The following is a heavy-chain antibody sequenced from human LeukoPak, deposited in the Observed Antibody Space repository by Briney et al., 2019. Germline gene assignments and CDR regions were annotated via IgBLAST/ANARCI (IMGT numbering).Heavy chain of an antibody. CDR1: GYNFTSYG. J-gene: IGHJ4*02. CDR3: ARDSPRPEWLQEYYFDS. Sequence: ASVKVSCKASGYNFTSYGISWVRQAPGQGLEWMGWISAHNGHTNYGQKFQDRIAMTADTSTTTAFMELRSLRSDDTAMYFCARDSPRPEWLQEYYFDSWGQGTLVTVSS. V-gene: IGHV1-18*01. CDR2: ISAHNGHT. D-gene: IGHD5-12*01.